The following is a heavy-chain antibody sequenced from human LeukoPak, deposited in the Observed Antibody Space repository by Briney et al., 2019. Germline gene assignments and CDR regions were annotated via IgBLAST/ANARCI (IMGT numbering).Heavy chain of an antibody. J-gene: IGHJ4*02. CDR3: ARDMVENSRGHDF. D-gene: IGHD2-15*01. CDR2: IYHSGMT. V-gene: IGHV4-4*02. Sequence: SETLSLTCAVYGGSISSPYWWCWVRQPPGKGLEWIGDIYHSGMTNYKTSIKSRVTISVDESKNQFSLKLGSVAAADTAVYYCARDMVENSRGHDFWGQGILVIVSS. CDR1: GGSISSPYW.